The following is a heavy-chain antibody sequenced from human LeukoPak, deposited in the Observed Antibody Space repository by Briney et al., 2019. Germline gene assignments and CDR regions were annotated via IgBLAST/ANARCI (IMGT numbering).Heavy chain of an antibody. CDR1: GGTFISYA. V-gene: IGHV1-69*04. CDR2: IIPILGIA. Sequence: APVKVSCKASGGTFISYAISWVRQAPGQGLEWMGRIIPILGIANYAQKFQRRATITADKSTSTAYMELSSLRSEDTAVYYCERDAGYSYGSPFDYWGQGTLVTVSS. J-gene: IGHJ4*02. D-gene: IGHD5-18*01. CDR3: ERDAGYSYGSPFDY.